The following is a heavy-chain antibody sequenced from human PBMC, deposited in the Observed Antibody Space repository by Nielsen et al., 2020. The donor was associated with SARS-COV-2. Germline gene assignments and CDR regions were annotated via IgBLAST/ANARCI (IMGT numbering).Heavy chain of an antibody. CDR1: GFTFSSYA. V-gene: IGHV3-23*01. J-gene: IGHJ4*02. CDR2: ISGSGGST. Sequence: GESLKISCAASGFTFSSYAMSWVRQAPGKGLEWVSAISGSGGSTYYADSVKGRFTISRDNSKNTLYLQMNSLRAEDTAVYYCARSVGYDSSGYYHDYWGQGTLVTVSS. D-gene: IGHD3-22*01. CDR3: ARSVGYDSSGYYHDY.